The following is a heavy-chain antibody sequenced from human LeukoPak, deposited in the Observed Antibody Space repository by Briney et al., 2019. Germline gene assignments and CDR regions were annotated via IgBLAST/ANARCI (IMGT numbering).Heavy chain of an antibody. V-gene: IGHV4-59*01. CDR2: IYYSGNT. J-gene: IGHJ4*02. CDR1: GGSISSYY. Sequence: PSETLSLTCTVSGGSISSYYWSWIRQPPGKGLEWIGYIYYSGNTHYNPSLKSRVTISIDTSKNQFSLRLSSVTAADTAVYYCARGDPSVFDYWGQGTLVTVSS. CDR3: ARGDPSVFDY.